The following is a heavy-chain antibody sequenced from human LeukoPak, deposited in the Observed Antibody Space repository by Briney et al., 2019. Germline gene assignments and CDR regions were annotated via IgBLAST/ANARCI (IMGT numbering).Heavy chain of an antibody. Sequence: GGSLRLSCAASGFTFSSYAMSWVRQAPGKGLEWVSAISGSGGSTYYADSVKGRFTISRDNSKNTLYLQMNSLRAEDTAVYYCATAPYCSSTSCYRPYFYYGMDVWGQGTTVTVSS. CDR2: ISGSGGST. CDR1: GFTFSSYA. D-gene: IGHD2-2*01. CDR3: ATAPYCSSTSCYRPYFYYGMDV. J-gene: IGHJ6*02. V-gene: IGHV3-23*01.